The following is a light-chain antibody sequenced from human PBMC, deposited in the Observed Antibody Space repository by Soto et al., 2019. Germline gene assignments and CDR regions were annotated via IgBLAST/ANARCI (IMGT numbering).Light chain of an antibody. J-gene: IGKJ1*01. V-gene: IGKV1-39*01. CDR2: AAS. CDR1: QSISTY. Sequence: DIQMTQSPSCLSASVGDRLAVTCGAGQSISTYFNWYQQQSGKPPKLXXSAASSLQSGVPSRFSGSGSGTDFTLTISSLQPEDFATYYCQQSFSTPGWTFGQGTKVDIK. CDR3: QQSFSTPGWT.